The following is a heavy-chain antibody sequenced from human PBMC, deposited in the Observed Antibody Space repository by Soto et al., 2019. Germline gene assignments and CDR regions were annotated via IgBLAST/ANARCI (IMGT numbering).Heavy chain of an antibody. J-gene: IGHJ4*02. Sequence: PGGSLRLSCAASGFTFSSYAMHWVRQAPGKGREYVSAISSNGGSTYYAGTVKGRFTISRDNSKNTLYLQMGSLRAEDMAVYYCARARGSAGLEPPYSFDYWGQGTLVTVSS. V-gene: IGHV3-64*02. CDR1: GFTFSSYA. D-gene: IGHD1-1*01. CDR2: ISSNGGST. CDR3: ARARGSAGLEPPYSFDY.